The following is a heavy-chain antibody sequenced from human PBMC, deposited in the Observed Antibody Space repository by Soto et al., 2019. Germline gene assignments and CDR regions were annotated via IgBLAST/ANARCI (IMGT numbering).Heavy chain of an antibody. CDR3: ARGYDYVWGGYRSDAFDI. V-gene: IGHV1-3*01. D-gene: IGHD3-16*02. CDR1: GYTFTNYA. J-gene: IGHJ3*02. CDR2: SNAGNRNT. Sequence: QVQLVQSGAEVKNPGASVKVSCKASGYTFTNYAIHWVRQAPGQRREWMGWSNAGNRNTEYSQKFQGRTIMTQERSATTAYMKMSSLPSEDTAVYYCARGYDYVWGGYRSDAFDIWGQGTMVTVSS.